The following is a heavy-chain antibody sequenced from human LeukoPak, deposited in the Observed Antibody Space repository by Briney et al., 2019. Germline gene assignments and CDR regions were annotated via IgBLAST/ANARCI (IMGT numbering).Heavy chain of an antibody. Sequence: GGSLRLSCAASGFTFTSQGMAWVRQAPGKGLEWVSAITGSGDKTFYADSVKGRFTISRDNSKTTLYLQMNSLRAEDPPVYYCAKMQAYFDLWGRGTLVTVSS. CDR1: GFTFTSQG. CDR3: AKMQAYFDL. CDR2: ITGSGDKT. J-gene: IGHJ2*01. V-gene: IGHV3-23*01.